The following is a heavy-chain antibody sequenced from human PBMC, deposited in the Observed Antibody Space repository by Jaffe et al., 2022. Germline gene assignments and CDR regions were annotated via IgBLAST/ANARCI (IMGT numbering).Heavy chain of an antibody. CDR3: AKDRADDYGDLIDY. D-gene: IGHD4-17*01. CDR2: IRFDGGYK. CDR1: GFTLSSYA. V-gene: IGHV3-30*02. J-gene: IGHJ4*02. Sequence: QVQLVESGGGVVQMGGSLKLSCAASGFTLSSYAMHWVRQAPGKGLEWVAFIRFDGGYKYYTDSVKGRFAISRDNSKNTLFLQMNSLRPEDTAVYYCAKDRADDYGDLIDYWGQGTLVTVSS.